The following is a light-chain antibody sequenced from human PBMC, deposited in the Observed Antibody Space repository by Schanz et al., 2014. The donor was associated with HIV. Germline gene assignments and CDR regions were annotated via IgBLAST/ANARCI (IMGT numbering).Light chain of an antibody. V-gene: IGKV1-5*01. CDR3: QQYDTSSWT. J-gene: IGKJ1*01. CDR2: AAS. CDR1: QSVSTW. Sequence: DIQMTQSPSTLSASVGDRISITCRASQSVSTWLAWYQQKPGKAPKLLIYAASTLQSGVPSRFSGSGSGTEFTLTISSLQPDDFATYYCQQYDTSSWTFGLGTKV.